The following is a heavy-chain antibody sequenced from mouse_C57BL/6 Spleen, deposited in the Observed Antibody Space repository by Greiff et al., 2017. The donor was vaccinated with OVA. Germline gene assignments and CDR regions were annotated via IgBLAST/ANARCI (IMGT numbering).Heavy chain of an antibody. J-gene: IGHJ3*01. CDR1: GYTFTSYW. Sequence: QVQLQQPGAELVRPGSSVKLSCKASGYTFTSYWMDWVKQRPGQGLAWIGNIYPSDSETHYNQKFKDKATLTVDKSSSTAYMQLSSLTSEDSAVYYCARDDGYHGGFAYWGQGTLVTVSA. CDR2: IYPSDSET. D-gene: IGHD2-3*01. V-gene: IGHV1-61*01. CDR3: ARDDGYHGGFAY.